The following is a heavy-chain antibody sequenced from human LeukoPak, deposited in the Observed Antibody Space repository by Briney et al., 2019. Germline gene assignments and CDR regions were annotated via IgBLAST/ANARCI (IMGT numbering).Heavy chain of an antibody. D-gene: IGHD2-2*01. V-gene: IGHV4-34*01. CDR3: ARGGPYGDIVVVPGESY. CDR1: GGSISSYY. Sequence: SETLSLTCTVSGGSISSYYWSWIRQPPGKGLEWIGEINHSGSTNYNPSLKSRVTISVDTSKNQFSLKLSSVTAADTAVYYCARGGPYGDIVVVPGESYWGQGTLVTVSS. CDR2: INHSGST. J-gene: IGHJ4*02.